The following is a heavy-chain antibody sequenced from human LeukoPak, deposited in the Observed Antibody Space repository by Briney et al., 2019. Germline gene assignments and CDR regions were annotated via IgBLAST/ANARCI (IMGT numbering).Heavy chain of an antibody. CDR1: GGSISSSSYY. CDR3: ARVITMVRGVMVDAFDI. CDR2: IYYSGST. D-gene: IGHD3-10*01. J-gene: IGHJ3*02. V-gene: IGHV4-61*01. Sequence: PSETLSLTCTVSGGSISSSSYYWSWIRQPPGKGLEWIGYIYYSGSTNYNPSLKSRVTISVDTSKNQFSLKLSSVTAADTAVYYCARVITMVRGVMVDAFDIWGQGTMVTVSS.